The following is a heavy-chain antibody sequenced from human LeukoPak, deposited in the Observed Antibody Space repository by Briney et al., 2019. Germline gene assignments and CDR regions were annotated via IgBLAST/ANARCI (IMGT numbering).Heavy chain of an antibody. Sequence: GGSLRLSCAASGFTFSSYEMNWVRQAPGKGLEWVSHISSSSSPIYYADSVKGRFTISRDNAKNSLYLQMNSLRAEDTAVYYCARSKRNGFDIWGQGTMVTVSS. J-gene: IGHJ3*02. CDR2: ISSSSSPI. CDR1: GFTFSSYE. CDR3: ARSKRNGFDI. V-gene: IGHV3-48*03.